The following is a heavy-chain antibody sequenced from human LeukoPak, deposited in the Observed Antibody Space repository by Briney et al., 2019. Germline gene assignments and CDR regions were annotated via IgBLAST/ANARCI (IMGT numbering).Heavy chain of an antibody. CDR3: ARESGSSDAFDI. CDR1: GGTFSSYA. D-gene: IGHD6-6*01. Sequence: SVKVSCKASGGTFSSYAISWVRQAPGQGLEWMGGIITIFGTANYAQKFQGRVTITADESTSTAYMELSSLRSEDTAVYYCARESGSSDAFDIWGQGTMVTVSS. J-gene: IGHJ3*02. CDR2: IITIFGTA. V-gene: IGHV1-69*13.